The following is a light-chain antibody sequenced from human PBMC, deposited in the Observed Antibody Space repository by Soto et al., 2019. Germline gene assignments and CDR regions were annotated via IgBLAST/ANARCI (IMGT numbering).Light chain of an antibody. V-gene: IGLV2-8*01. CDR3: LSYVGNDIWV. CDR1: SSDVGAYKY. Sequence: QSALTQPPSASGSPGQSVTISCTGTSSDVGAYKYVSWYQQYPGKAPKLMIYAVTKRPSGVPYRFSGSKSGNTASLTVSGLQGEDEADYYCLSYVGNDIWVFGGGTTVTVL. J-gene: IGLJ3*02. CDR2: AVT.